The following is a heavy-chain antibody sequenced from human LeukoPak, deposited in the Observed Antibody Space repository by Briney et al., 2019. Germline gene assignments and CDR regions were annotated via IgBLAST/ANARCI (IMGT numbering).Heavy chain of an antibody. J-gene: IGHJ4*02. CDR3: AREDQKNYYDSSGYFDY. V-gene: IGHV3-30-3*01. CDR2: ISYDGSNK. CDR1: GFTFSSYA. Sequence: GGSLRLSCAASGFTFSSYAMHWVRQAPGKGLKWVAVISYDGSNKYYADSVKGRFTISRDNSKDTLYLQMNSLRAEDTAVYYCAREDQKNYYDSSGYFDYWGQGTLVTVSS. D-gene: IGHD3-22*01.